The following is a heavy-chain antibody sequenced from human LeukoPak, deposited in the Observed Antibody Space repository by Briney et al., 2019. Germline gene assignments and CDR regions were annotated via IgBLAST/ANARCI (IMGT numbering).Heavy chain of an antibody. V-gene: IGHV3-11*01. J-gene: IGHJ4*02. Sequence: SGGSLRLSCAASGFTFNDYYMSWIRQAPGEGLEWISYISGSGDRIYYADSVKGRFTISRDNSKNTLYLQMNSLRADDTAVYFCAKDGRSPFGDNSGPNFDYWGQGTLVTVSS. CDR1: GFTFNDYY. CDR3: AKDGRSPFGDNSGPNFDY. D-gene: IGHD3-22*01. CDR2: ISGSGDRI.